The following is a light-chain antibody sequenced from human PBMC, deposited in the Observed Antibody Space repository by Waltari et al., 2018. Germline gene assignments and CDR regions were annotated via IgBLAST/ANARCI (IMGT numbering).Light chain of an antibody. CDR1: KLWDIS. V-gene: IGLV3-1*01. J-gene: IGLJ2*01. CDR2: QDP. CDR3: QAWDSTVV. Sequence: SYELTQPPSVPVSPGQTASISCSGDKLWDISACWYQQKPGQSPGLVIYQDPKRPSGIPARFSGSKSGNTATLTISGTQAMDEADYYCQAWDSTVVFGGGTRLTVL.